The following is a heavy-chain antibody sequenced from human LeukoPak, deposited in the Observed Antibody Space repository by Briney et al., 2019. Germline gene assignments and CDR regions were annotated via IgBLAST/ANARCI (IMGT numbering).Heavy chain of an antibody. J-gene: IGHJ4*02. V-gene: IGHV4-61*08. CDR3: EGGGAVDYFDY. CDR1: GGSVSSGGYY. D-gene: IGHD1-26*01. Sequence: SETLSLTCTVSGGSVSSGGYYWSWIRQPPGKGLEWIGYVSYSGSTYSNPSLKSRVTISVDTSKNQFSLKLSSVTAADTAVYYCEGGGAVDYFDYWGQGTLVTVSS. CDR2: VSYSGST.